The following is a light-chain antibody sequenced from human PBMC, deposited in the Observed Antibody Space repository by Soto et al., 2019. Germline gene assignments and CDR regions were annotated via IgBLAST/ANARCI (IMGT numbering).Light chain of an antibody. CDR2: EVS. V-gene: IGLV2-14*01. J-gene: IGLJ2*01. CDR1: SSDVGGYNY. CDR3: QSYDSSLSGYVV. Sequence: QSALTQPASVSGSPGQSITISCTGTSSDVGGYNYVSWYQQHPGKAPKLMINEVSNRPSGVSNRFSGSKSGNTASLTISGLQAEDEADYYCQSYDSSLSGYVVFGGGTQLTVL.